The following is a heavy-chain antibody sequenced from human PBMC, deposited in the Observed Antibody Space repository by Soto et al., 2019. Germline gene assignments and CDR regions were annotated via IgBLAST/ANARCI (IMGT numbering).Heavy chain of an antibody. CDR2: IYYSGST. D-gene: IGHD6-19*01. CDR1: GGSISSGGYY. Sequence: TSETLSLTCTVSGGSISSGGYYWRWIRQHPGKGLEWIGYIYYSGSTYYNPSLKSRVTISVDTSKNQFSLKLSSVTAADTAVYYSARVDSRGEGWFDPWGQGTLVTVSS. V-gene: IGHV4-31*03. J-gene: IGHJ5*02. CDR3: ARVDSRGEGWFDP.